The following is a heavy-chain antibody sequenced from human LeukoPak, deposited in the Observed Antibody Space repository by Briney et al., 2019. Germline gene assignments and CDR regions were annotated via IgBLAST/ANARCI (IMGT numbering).Heavy chain of an antibody. D-gene: IGHD5-18*01. CDR1: GGSFSGYY. CDR3: ARHVRYGVPYYFDY. J-gene: IGHJ4*02. CDR2: INHSGST. Sequence: PSETLSLTCAVYGGSFSGYYWSWIRQPPGKGLEWIGEINHSGSTNYNPSLKSRVTISVDTSKNQFSLKLSSVTATDTAVYYCARHVRYGVPYYFDYWVQGTLVTVSS. V-gene: IGHV4-34*01.